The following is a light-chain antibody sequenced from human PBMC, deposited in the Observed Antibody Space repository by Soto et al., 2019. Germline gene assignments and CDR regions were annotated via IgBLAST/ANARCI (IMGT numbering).Light chain of an antibody. CDR1: ESVSKY. J-gene: IGKJ1*01. Sequence: EVVLTQSPATLSVSPGERAILSCRASESVSKYLAWYQQKPCQAPRLLIYEASARATGIPSRFSGSGSGTEFTLTINSLQSEDFAVYYCHQYNDWRTFGQGTKVDIK. CDR3: HQYNDWRT. V-gene: IGKV3-15*01. CDR2: EAS.